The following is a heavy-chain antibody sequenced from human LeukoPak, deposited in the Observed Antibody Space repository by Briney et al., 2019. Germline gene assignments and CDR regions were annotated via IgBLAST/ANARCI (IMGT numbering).Heavy chain of an antibody. Sequence: GGSLRLSCAASGFTFSSYGMHWVRQAPGKGLEWVAVISYDGSNKYYADSVKGRFTISRDNSKNTLYLQMNSLRAEDTAVYYCAKASGGTLDYWGQGTLVTVSS. V-gene: IGHV3-30*18. J-gene: IGHJ4*02. CDR3: AKASGGTLDY. D-gene: IGHD5-12*01. CDR2: ISYDGSNK. CDR1: GFTFSSYG.